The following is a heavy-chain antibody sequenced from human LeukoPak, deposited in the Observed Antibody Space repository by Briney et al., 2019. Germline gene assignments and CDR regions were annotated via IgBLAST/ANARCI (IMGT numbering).Heavy chain of an antibody. J-gene: IGHJ4*02. CDR3: ARDDLETDYDFWSGTLFDY. V-gene: IGHV1-18*01. D-gene: IGHD3-3*01. CDR1: GYTFTSYG. CDR2: ISAYNGNT. Sequence: GASVKVSCKASGYTFTSYGISWVRQAPGQGLEWVGWISAYNGNTNYAQKLQGRVTMTTDTSTSTAYMELRSLRSDDTAAYYCARDDLETDYDFWSGTLFDYWGQGTLVTVSS.